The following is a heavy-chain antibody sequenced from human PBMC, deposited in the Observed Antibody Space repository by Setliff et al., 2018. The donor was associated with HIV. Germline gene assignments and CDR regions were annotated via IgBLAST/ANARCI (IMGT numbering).Heavy chain of an antibody. V-gene: IGHV3-66*01. D-gene: IGHD6-19*01. CDR3: ARDPRGAVAGFDY. J-gene: IGHJ4*02. Sequence: LSLSCAVSGFTINNHHMAWVRQAPGQGLEWVSALYNDGSTYYPDSVKGRFTISRDNSKNTLSLQMNRLRADDTAVYFCARDPRGAVAGFDYWGQGTLVTVSS. CDR2: LYNDGST. CDR1: GFTINNHH.